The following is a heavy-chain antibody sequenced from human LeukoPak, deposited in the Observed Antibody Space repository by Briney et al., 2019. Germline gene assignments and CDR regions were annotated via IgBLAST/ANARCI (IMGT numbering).Heavy chain of an antibody. CDR1: EFTFSLYA. V-gene: IGHV3-21*05. J-gene: IGHJ4*02. Sequence: GGSLRLSCAASEFTFSLYAMNWVRQAPGKGLKWVSYISDVSSDIHYADSVKGRFTISRDNAKNTLYLQMNSLRAEDTAVYYCARDTYQPGLIDCCGQGTLVTVSS. CDR3: ARDTYQPGLIDC. CDR2: ISDVSSDI. D-gene: IGHD2-2*01.